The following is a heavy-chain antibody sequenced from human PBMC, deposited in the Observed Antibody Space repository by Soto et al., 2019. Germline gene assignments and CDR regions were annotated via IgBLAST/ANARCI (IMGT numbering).Heavy chain of an antibody. J-gene: IGHJ4*02. CDR1: GASLSSISYY. V-gene: IGHV4-39*01. CDR2: IFFTGNI. D-gene: IGHD2-15*01. Sequence: PSETLSLTCTVSGASLSSISYYWGWIRQPPGKGLEWVGSIFFTGNIYYNPSLKSRVTISVDTSRNQFSLMVNSVTAADTAVYYCASGHCSGGSCYNHAFDSWGQGALVTVYS. CDR3: ASGHCSGGSCYNHAFDS.